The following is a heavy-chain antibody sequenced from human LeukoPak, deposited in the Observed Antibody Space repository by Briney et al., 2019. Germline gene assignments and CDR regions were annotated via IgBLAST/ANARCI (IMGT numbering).Heavy chain of an antibody. CDR1: GYTFTGYY. D-gene: IGHD3-22*01. CDR3: ARDWDYYDSSGYGYFDY. CDR2: INPNSGGT. J-gene: IGHJ4*02. V-gene: IGHV1-2*02. Sequence: ASVKVSCKASGYTFTGYYMHWVRQAPGQGLEWMGWINPNSGGTNYAQKFQGRVTMTRDTSISTAYMELSRPRSDDTAVYYCARDWDYYDSSGYGYFDYWGRGTLVTVSS.